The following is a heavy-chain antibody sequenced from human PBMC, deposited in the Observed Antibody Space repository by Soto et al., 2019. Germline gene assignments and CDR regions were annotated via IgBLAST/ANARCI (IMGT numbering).Heavy chain of an antibody. J-gene: IGHJ4*02. CDR1: GFTFSSYA. CDR3: ARAQQQLFLPGFDY. Sequence: GGSLRLSCAASGFTFSSYAMSWVRQAPGKGLEWVSAISGSGDSTYYADSAKGRFTISRDNPKNTLYLQMNSLRAEDTAVYYCARAQQQLFLPGFDYWGQGTLVTVSS. CDR2: ISGSGDST. D-gene: IGHD6-13*01. V-gene: IGHV3-23*01.